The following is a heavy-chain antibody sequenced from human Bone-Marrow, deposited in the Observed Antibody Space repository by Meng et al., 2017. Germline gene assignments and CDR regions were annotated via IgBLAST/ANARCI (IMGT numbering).Heavy chain of an antibody. V-gene: IGHV1-46*01. D-gene: IGHD2-2*01. CDR1: GYTFTSYY. CDR2: INPSGGST. J-gene: IGHJ2*01. CDR3: ARDEFCSSTSCYDWYFDL. Sequence: ASVKVSCKASGYTFTSYYMHWVRQAPGQGLEWMGIINPSGGSTSYAQKFQGRVTMSVDTSKNQFSLKLSSVTAADTAVYYCARDEFCSSTSCYDWYFDLWGRGTLVTVSS.